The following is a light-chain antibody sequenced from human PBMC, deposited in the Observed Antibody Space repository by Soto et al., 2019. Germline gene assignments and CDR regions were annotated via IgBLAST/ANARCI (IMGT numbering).Light chain of an antibody. CDR3: LQDYNFPLT. Sequence: AIQMTQSPSSVSASLGDRVTITCRASQDIGNDLAWYQQRPGQAPKLLIYAASSLQSGLPSRFSGGGSGTDFTFTINNLQPGDIATYYCLQDYNFPLTFGGGTKVEIK. J-gene: IGKJ4*01. CDR2: AAS. V-gene: IGKV1-6*01. CDR1: QDIGND.